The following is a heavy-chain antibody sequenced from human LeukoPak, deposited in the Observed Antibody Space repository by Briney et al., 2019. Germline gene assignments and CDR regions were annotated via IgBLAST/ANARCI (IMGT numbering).Heavy chain of an antibody. CDR3: ARGGNYYDSSGYYV. V-gene: IGHV1-69*05. D-gene: IGHD3-22*01. Sequence: ASVKVSCKASGGTFSSYAISWVRQAPGQGLEWMGGIIPIFGTANYAQKFQGRVTITTDESTSTAYMELSSLRSEDTAVYYCARGGNYYDSSGYYVWGQGTLVTVSS. CDR1: GGTFSSYA. CDR2: IIPIFGTA. J-gene: IGHJ4*02.